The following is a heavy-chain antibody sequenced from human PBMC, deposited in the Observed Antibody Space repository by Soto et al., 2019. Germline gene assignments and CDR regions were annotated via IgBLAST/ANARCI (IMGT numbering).Heavy chain of an antibody. D-gene: IGHD1-26*01. Sequence: QVQLVQSGAEVKKPGSSVKVSCKASGGTFSSYSINWVRQAPGQGLEWMGEIIPIFGTANYAQRFQGRVTITADESTSTAYMELSSLRSEDTAVYYCARDGGRHSGGIDYWGQGTLVTVSS. J-gene: IGHJ4*02. CDR2: IIPIFGTA. V-gene: IGHV1-69*01. CDR3: ARDGGRHSGGIDY. CDR1: GGTFSSYS.